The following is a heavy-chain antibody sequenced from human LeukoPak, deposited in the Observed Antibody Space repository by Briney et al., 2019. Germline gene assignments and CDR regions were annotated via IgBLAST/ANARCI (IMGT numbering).Heavy chain of an antibody. CDR1: GFTFSSYS. J-gene: IGHJ4*02. CDR3: ARDYYGSGSSDY. V-gene: IGHV3-21*01. CDR2: ISSSSSYI. D-gene: IGHD3-10*01. Sequence: GSLRLSCAASGFTFSSYSMNWVRQAPGEGLEWVSSISSSSSYIYYADSVKGRFTISRDNAKNSLYLQMNSLRAEDTAVYYCARDYYGSGSSDYWGQGTLVTVSS.